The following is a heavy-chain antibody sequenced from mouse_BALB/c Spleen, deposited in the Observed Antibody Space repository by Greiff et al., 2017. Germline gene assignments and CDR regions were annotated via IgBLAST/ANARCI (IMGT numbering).Heavy chain of an antibody. J-gene: IGHJ4*01. CDR2: ISSGSSTI. CDR1: GFTFSSFG. D-gene: IGHD3-1*01. CDR3: ARRRAYAMDY. V-gene: IGHV5-17*02. Sequence: DVKLVESGGGLVQPGGSRKLSCAASGFTFSSFGMHWVRQAPEKGLEWVAYISSGSSTIYYADTVKGRFTISRDNPKNTLFLQMIRLRSEDTAMYYCARRRAYAMDYWGQGTSVTVSS.